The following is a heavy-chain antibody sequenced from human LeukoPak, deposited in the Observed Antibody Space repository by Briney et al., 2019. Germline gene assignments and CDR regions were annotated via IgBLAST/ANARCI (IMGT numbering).Heavy chain of an antibody. J-gene: IGHJ4*02. D-gene: IGHD3-10*01. CDR1: GFTFSSYS. CDR2: ISSSSSYI. CDR3: ARADLGGYGSGSYYNPYPDY. V-gene: IGHV3-21*01. Sequence: TGGSLRLSCAASGFTFSSYSMNWVRQAPGKGLEWVSSISSSSSYIYYADSVKGRFTISRDNAKNSLYLQMNSLRAEDTAVYYCARADLGGYGSGSYYNPYPDYWGQGTLVTVSS.